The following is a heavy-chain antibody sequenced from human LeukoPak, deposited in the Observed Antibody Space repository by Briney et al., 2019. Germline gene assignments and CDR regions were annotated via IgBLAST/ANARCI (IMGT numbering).Heavy chain of an antibody. D-gene: IGHD2-15*01. CDR2: ITGDSNTI. V-gene: IGHV3-48*01. CDR1: GFAFSPYA. J-gene: IGHJ4*02. CDR3: ARDRMGGSFDY. Sequence: GGSLRLSCAASGFAFSPYAMNWVRQAPGKGLEWVSFITGDSNTIHYADSMKGRLTVSRDNAENSLYLQMNSLSAEDTAVYYCARDRMGGSFDYWGQGTLVTVSS.